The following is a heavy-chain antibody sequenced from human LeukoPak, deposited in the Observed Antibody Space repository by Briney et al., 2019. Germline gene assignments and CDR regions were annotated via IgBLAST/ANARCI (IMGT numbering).Heavy chain of an antibody. CDR2: IYYSGST. J-gene: IGHJ5*02. CDR1: GGSISSHY. Sequence: PSETLSLTCTVSGGSISSHYWSWIRQPPGKGLEWIGYIYYSGSTHYTPSLKSRVTISIDTSKNQFSLKLSSVTAADTAVYYCARQPPVGWFDPWGQGTLVTVSS. D-gene: IGHD1-26*01. CDR3: ARQPPVGWFDP. V-gene: IGHV4-59*08.